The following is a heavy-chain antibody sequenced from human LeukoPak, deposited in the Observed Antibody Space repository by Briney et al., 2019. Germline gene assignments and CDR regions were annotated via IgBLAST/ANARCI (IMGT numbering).Heavy chain of an antibody. J-gene: IGHJ6*02. D-gene: IGHD1-26*01. CDR2: MNPNSGNT. CDR3: AVALGKAITYYYYGMVV. V-gene: IGHV1-8*01. CDR1: GYTFTSYD. Sequence: ASVKVSCKASGYTFTSYDINWVRQATGQGLEWMGWMNPNSGNTGYAQKFQGRVTMTRNTSISTAYMELSSLRSEDTAVYYCAVALGKAITYYYYGMVVWGQGTTVTVSS.